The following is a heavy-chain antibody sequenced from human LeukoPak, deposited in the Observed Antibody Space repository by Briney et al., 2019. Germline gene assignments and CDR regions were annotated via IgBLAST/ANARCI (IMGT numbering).Heavy chain of an antibody. V-gene: IGHV4-34*01. J-gene: IGHJ4*02. Sequence: PSETLSLTCAVYGGSFSGYYWSWVRQPPGKGLEWIGEINHSGSTNYNPSLKSRVTISVDTSKNQFSLKLSSVTAADTAVYYCARHWGVDYGDYSRDYWGQGTLVTVSS. CDR3: ARHWGVDYGDYSRDY. D-gene: IGHD4-17*01. CDR1: GGSFSGYY. CDR2: INHSGST.